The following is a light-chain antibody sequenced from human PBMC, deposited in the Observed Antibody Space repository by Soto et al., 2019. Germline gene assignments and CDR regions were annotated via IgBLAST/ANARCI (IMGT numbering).Light chain of an antibody. CDR3: QKYNSAPWT. J-gene: IGKJ1*01. V-gene: IGKV1-27*01. Sequence: DIPLTQSPSSLSTSVGDRVTITCRASQGISNYLAWYQQKPGKVPKLLIYAASTLQSGVPSRFSGSGSGTDFTLTISSLQPEDVATYYCQKYNSAPWTFGQGTKVEIK. CDR1: QGISNY. CDR2: AAS.